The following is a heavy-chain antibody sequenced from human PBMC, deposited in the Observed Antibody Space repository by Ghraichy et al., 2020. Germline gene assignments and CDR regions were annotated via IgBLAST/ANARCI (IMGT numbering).Heavy chain of an antibody. V-gene: IGHV3-30*01. CDR3: ARSDGSGTYFDTSLMN. Sequence: LSLTCVASGFTLSSFAMHWVRQAPGKGLEWVAIISSDGSNKSYADSVKGRFTISRDNSKNTLFLQMNSLTPVDTAVFYCARSDGSGTYFDTSLMNWGHGTLVTVSS. J-gene: IGHJ1*01. CDR1: GFTLSSFA. D-gene: IGHD3-10*01. CDR2: ISSDGSNK.